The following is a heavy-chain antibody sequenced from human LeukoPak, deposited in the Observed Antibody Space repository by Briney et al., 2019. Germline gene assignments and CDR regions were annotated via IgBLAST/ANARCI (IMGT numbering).Heavy chain of an antibody. CDR1: AFTFSDYY. J-gene: IGHJ5*02. V-gene: IGHV3-11*01. Sequence: GGSLRLSCAASAFTFSDYYMSWIRQAPGKGLEWVSYISSSGSTIYYADSVKGRLTISRDNAKNSLYLQMNSLRAEGTAVYYCARANYDSSGSWFDPWGQGTLVTVSS. D-gene: IGHD3-22*01. CDR2: ISSSGSTI. CDR3: ARANYDSSGSWFDP.